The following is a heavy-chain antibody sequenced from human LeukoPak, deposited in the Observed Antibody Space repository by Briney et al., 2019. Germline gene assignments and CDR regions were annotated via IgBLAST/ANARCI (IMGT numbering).Heavy chain of an antibody. CDR2: ISYDGSNK. V-gene: IGHV3-30*04. D-gene: IGHD3-10*01. CDR3: ARGGLLWFGESPYYYYGMDV. Sequence: PGRSLRLSCAASGFTFSSYAMPWVRQAPGKGLERVAVISYDGSNKYYADSVKGRFTISRDNSKNTLYLQMNSLRAEDTAVYYCARGGLLWFGESPYYYYGMDVWGQGTTVTVSS. J-gene: IGHJ6*02. CDR1: GFTFSSYA.